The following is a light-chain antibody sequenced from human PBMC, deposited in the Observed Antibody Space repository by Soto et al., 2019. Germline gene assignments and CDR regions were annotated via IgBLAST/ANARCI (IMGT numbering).Light chain of an antibody. CDR1: QSITNN. J-gene: IGKJ5*01. CDR2: GAS. CDR3: QQYNNWPPIT. V-gene: IGKV3-15*01. Sequence: ELVMTQSPGTLSVSPWGRATLSCRASQSITNNLAWYQQRPGQAPRLLIYGASTRATGIPARFSGSGSGTEFTLTISSLQSEDFAVYYCQQYNNWPPITFGQGTRLEIK.